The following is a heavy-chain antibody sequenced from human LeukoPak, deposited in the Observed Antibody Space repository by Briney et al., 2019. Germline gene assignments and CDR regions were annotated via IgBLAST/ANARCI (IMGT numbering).Heavy chain of an antibody. J-gene: IGHJ4*02. CDR3: ARQGQQLDY. V-gene: IGHV4-59*05. D-gene: IGHD6-13*01. CDR2: IYYSGST. CDR1: GGSISSYY. Sequence: PSETLSLTCTVSGGSISSYYWSWIRQPPGKGLEWIGSIYYSGSTYYNPSLKSRVTISVDTSKNQFSLKLSSVTAADTAVYYCARQGQQLDYWGQGTLVTVSS.